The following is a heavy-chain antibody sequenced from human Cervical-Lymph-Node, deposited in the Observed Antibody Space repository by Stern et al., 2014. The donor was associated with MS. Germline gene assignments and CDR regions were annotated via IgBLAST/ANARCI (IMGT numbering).Heavy chain of an antibody. V-gene: IGHV4-61*02. CDR1: GGSISSSGYY. CDR3: ATTRWDLFTWNWFDP. J-gene: IGHJ5*02. D-gene: IGHD1-26*01. Sequence: VQLVQSGPGLVKPSQTLSLTCTVSGGSISSSGYYWSWIRQPADKGLEWIGRIHDSGSTYYNPSLKSRVTHSMDPAKNQFSLKRTSVTAADTAVYYCATTRWDLFTWNWFDPWGQGTLVTVSS. CDR2: IHDSGST.